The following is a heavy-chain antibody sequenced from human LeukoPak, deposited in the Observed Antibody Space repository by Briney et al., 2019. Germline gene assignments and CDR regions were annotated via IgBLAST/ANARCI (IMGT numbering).Heavy chain of an antibody. J-gene: IGHJ4*02. D-gene: IGHD5-18*01. V-gene: IGHV3-30-3*01. CDR1: GFTFSSHS. Sequence: PGTSLRLSCAAFGFTFSSHSMHWVRQAPGKGLEWVALISYDGGNKYYADSVEGRFTISRDNSKNTLYLQVNSLRAEDTAVYYCARDNGYRNGYAFDFWGQGTLVTVSS. CDR2: ISYDGGNK. CDR3: ARDNGYRNGYAFDF.